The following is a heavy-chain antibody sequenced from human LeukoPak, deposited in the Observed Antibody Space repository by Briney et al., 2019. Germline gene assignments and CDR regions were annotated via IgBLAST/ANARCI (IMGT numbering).Heavy chain of an antibody. CDR1: EFTSSSYE. J-gene: IGHJ4*02. CDR3: ARIISSGWYYFDY. V-gene: IGHV3-48*03. D-gene: IGHD6-19*01. Sequence: PGGPLDLSGPALEFTSSSYEMTWVGKPQGKGRRGVSYISSSGSTIYYADSVKGRFTISRDNAKNSLYLQMNSLRAEDTAVYYCARIISSGWYYFDYWGQGTLVTVSS. CDR2: ISSSGSTI.